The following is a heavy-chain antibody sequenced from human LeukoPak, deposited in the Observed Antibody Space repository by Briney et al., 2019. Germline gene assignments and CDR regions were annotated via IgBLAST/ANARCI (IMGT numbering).Heavy chain of an antibody. CDR2: IYTSGST. J-gene: IGHJ3*02. Sequence: SETLSLTCTVSGGSISSGSYYWSWLRQPAGKGLEWIGRIYTSGSTNYNPSLKSRVTISVDTSKNQFSLKLSSVTAADTAVYYCARGYCSGSNCYDAFDIWGQGTMVTVSS. D-gene: IGHD2-15*01. CDR1: GGSISSGSYY. V-gene: IGHV4-61*02. CDR3: ARGYCSGSNCYDAFDI.